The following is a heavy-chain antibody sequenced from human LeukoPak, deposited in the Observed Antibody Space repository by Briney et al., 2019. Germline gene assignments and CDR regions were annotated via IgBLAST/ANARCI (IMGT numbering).Heavy chain of an antibody. V-gene: IGHV1-46*01. D-gene: IGHD3-22*01. J-gene: IGHJ3*02. CDR2: INPSGGST. Sequence: ASVKVSCKASGYTFTSYYMHWVRQAPGQGLEWMGIINPSGGSTSYAQKFQGRVTITADESTSIAYMELSSLRSEDTAVYYCARERGVITMIVVVTPGAFDIWGQGTMVTVSS. CDR1: GYTFTSYY. CDR3: ARERGVITMIVVVTPGAFDI.